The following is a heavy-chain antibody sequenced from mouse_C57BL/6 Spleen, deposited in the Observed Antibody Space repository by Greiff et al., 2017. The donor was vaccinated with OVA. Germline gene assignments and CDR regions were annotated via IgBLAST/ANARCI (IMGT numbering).Heavy chain of an antibody. J-gene: IGHJ1*03. CDR2: IDPETGGT. Sequence: QQSGAELVRPGASVTLSCKASGYTFTDYEMHWVKQTPVHGLEWIGAIDPETGGTAYNQKFKGKAILTADKSSSTAYMELRSLTSEDSAVYYCTRSGGSSYGANSYWYFDVWGTGTTVTVSS. CDR1: GYTFTDYE. V-gene: IGHV1-15*01. CDR3: TRSGGSSYGANSYWYFDV. D-gene: IGHD1-1*01.